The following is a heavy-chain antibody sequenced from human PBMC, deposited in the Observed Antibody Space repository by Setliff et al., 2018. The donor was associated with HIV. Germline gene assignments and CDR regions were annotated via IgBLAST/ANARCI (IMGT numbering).Heavy chain of an antibody. J-gene: IGHJ4*02. CDR3: AKSERRQDITIFGVVAD. V-gene: IGHV3-43*01. CDR1: GFTFDDYT. Sequence: LRLSCAASGFTFDDYTMHWVRQAPGKGLEWVSLISWDGGSTYYADSVKGRFTISRDNSKNSLYLQMNSLRTEDTALYYCAKSERRQDITIFGVVADWGQGTLVTVS. CDR2: ISWDGGST. D-gene: IGHD3-3*01.